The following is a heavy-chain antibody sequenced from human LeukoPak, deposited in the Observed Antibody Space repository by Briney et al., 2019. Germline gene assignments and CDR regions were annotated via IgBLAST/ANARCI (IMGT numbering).Heavy chain of an antibody. CDR2: IYHSGST. Sequence: SETLSLTCTVSGYSISSGYYWGWIRQPPGKGLEWIGSIYHSGSTYYNPSPKSRVTISVDTSKNQFSLKLSSVTAADTAVYYCARLLSYDFWSGYLPGAFDIWGQGTMVTVSS. CDR1: GYSISSGYY. J-gene: IGHJ3*02. CDR3: ARLLSYDFWSGYLPGAFDI. V-gene: IGHV4-38-2*02. D-gene: IGHD3-3*01.